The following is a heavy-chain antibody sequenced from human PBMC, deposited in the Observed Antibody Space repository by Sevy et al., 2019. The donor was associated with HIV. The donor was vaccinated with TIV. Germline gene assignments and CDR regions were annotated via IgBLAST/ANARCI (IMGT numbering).Heavy chain of an antibody. CDR3: ANAYSGSCCHSYLYALDV. CDR2: ISHDGINE. J-gene: IGHJ6*02. CDR1: GFSFSYYG. V-gene: IGHV3-30*18. D-gene: IGHD1-26*01. Sequence: GGSLRLSCIGSGFSFSYYGIHWVRQSPGKGLDWVALISHDGINEYYADSVKGRFTISRDNSKNTVYLEMNSLRNEDTAIYFCANAYSGSCCHSYLYALDVWGQGTTVTVSS.